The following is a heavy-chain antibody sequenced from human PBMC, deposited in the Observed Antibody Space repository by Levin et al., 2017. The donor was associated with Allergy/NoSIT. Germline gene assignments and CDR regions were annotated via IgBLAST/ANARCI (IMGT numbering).Heavy chain of an antibody. CDR2: INPNSGGT. CDR3: ARDHSGFVGDHSVYFDY. D-gene: IGHD3-22*01. CDR1: GYTFTGYY. V-gene: IGHV1-2*02. J-gene: IGHJ4*02. Sequence: ASVKVSCKASGYTFTGYYMHWVRQAPGQGLEWMGWINPNSGGTNYAQKFQGRVTMTRDTSISTAYMELSRLRSDDTAVYYCARDHSGFVGDHSVYFDYWGQGTLVTVSS.